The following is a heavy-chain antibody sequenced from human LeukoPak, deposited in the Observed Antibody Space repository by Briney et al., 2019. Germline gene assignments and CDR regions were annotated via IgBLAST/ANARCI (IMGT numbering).Heavy chain of an antibody. CDR2: VYYSGST. CDR1: GGSISSYY. CDR3: ARGGSYFDY. V-gene: IGHV4-59*01. Sequence: SETLSLTCTVSGGSISSYYWSWIRQPPGKGLEWIGFVYYSGSTNYNPSLKSRVTISVDTSKNQFSLKLSSVTAADTAVYYCARGGSYFDYWGQGTLVTVSS. J-gene: IGHJ4*02. D-gene: IGHD1-26*01.